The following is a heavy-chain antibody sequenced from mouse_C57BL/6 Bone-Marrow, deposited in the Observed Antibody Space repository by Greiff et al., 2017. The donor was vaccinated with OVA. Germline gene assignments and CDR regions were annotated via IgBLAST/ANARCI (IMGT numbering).Heavy chain of an antibody. D-gene: IGHD2-1*01. CDR1: GYTFTDYN. CDR2: INPNNGGT. CDR3: ARGGYGNYRGDY. J-gene: IGHJ4*01. Sequence: EVQLQQSGPELVKPGASVKMSCKASGYTFTDYNMHWVKQSHGKSLEWIGYINPNNGGTSYNQKFKGKATLTVNKSSSTAYMELRRLTSEDSAVYYCARGGYGNYRGDYWGQGTSVTVSS. V-gene: IGHV1-22*01.